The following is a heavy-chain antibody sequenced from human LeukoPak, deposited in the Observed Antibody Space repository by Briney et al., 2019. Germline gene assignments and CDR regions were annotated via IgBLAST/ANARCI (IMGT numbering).Heavy chain of an antibody. CDR1: GGTFSSYA. Sequence: ASVKVSCKASGGTFSSYAISWVRQAPGQGLEWMGGIIPIFGTANYAQKFQGRVTITADESTSTAYMELSSLRSEDTAVYYCARSSSGYYYFDYRGQGTLVTVSS. D-gene: IGHD3-22*01. J-gene: IGHJ4*02. V-gene: IGHV1-69*13. CDR3: ARSSSGYYYFDY. CDR2: IIPIFGTA.